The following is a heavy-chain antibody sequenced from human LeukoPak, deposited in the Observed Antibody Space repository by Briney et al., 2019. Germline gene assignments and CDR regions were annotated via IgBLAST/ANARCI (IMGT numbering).Heavy chain of an antibody. Sequence: PRGSLRLSCTASGFSFSGHWMHWVRQAPGKGLEWVSGISWNSGNIGYADSVKGRFTISRDNAKNSLYLQMNSLRAEDTAFYYCAKDRGYFDTGPFDYWGQGTLVTVSS. V-gene: IGHV3-9*01. J-gene: IGHJ4*02. D-gene: IGHD3-9*01. CDR1: GFSFSGHW. CDR3: AKDRGYFDTGPFDY. CDR2: ISWNSGNI.